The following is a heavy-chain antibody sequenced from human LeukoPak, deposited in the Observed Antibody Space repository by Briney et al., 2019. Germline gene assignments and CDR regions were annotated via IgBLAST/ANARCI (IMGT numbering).Heavy chain of an antibody. D-gene: IGHD1-26*01. CDR3: ARPYSGRGNDAFDI. CDR2: MYPSGGRT. CDR1: GYTFTSYY. Sequence: GASVKVTCKASGYTFTSYYIHWVRQAPGQGLEWMGIMYPSGGRTSYAQKFRGRVTMTSDTSTSTVYMELSSLRSEDTAVYYCARPYSGRGNDAFDIWGQGTMLTVSS. J-gene: IGHJ3*02. V-gene: IGHV1-46*01.